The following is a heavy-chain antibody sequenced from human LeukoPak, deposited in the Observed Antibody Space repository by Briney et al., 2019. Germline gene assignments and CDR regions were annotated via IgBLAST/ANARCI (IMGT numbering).Heavy chain of an antibody. CDR1: GFTFSSYA. D-gene: IGHD3-16*01. V-gene: IGHV3-72*01. J-gene: IGHJ3*02. CDR2: IRRGTNSYTT. CDR3: TRDGGDSSNSAFDI. Sequence: GGSLRLSCAASGFTFSSYAMSWVRQAPGKGLEWVGRIRRGTNSYTTEYAASVKGRFIISRDDSKNSLYLHMNSLKTEDTAVYHCTRDGGDSSNSAFDIWGQGTVVTVSS.